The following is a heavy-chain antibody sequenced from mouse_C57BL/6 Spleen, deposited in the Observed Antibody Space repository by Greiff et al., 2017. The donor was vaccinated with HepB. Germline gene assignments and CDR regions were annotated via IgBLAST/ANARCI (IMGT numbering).Heavy chain of an antibody. J-gene: IGHJ3*01. Sequence: EVKLVESGGGLVKPGGSLKLSCAASGFTFSDYGMHWVRQAPEKGLEWVAYISSGSSTIYYADTVKGRFTISRDNAKNTLFLQMTSLRSEDTAMYYCADGSIAWFAYWGQGTLVTVSA. CDR1: GFTFSDYG. CDR3: ADGSIAWFAY. CDR2: ISSGSSTI. V-gene: IGHV5-17*01. D-gene: IGHD1-1*01.